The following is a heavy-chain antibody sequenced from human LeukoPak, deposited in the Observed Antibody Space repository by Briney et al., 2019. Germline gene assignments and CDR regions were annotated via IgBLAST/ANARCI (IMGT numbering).Heavy chain of an antibody. CDR2: ISYVGSNK. CDR3: AKGNRHLRP. CDR1: GFTFSSYD. Sequence: PGRSLRLSCAASGFTFSSYDMHWVRQAPGKGLEWVALISYVGSNKYYADSVKGRFTLSRDNSNYTLYLQMNSLRAEDTAVYYCAKGNRHLRPWGQGTLVTVSS. J-gene: IGHJ5*02. V-gene: IGHV3-30*18. D-gene: IGHD1-14*01.